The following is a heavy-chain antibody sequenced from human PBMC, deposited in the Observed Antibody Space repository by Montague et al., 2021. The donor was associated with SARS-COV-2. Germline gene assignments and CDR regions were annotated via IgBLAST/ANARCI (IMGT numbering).Heavy chain of an antibody. CDR1: GDSFSSYY. J-gene: IGHJ5*02. CDR2: IYNSGTT. CDR3: ARGGGYCSGGSCCYWFDP. V-gene: IGHV4-59*01. D-gene: IGHD2-15*01. Sequence: SETLSLTCTVSGDSFSSYYWNWIRQPPGKGLAWIGYIYNSGTTNYNPSVKSRVTISVDTSKNQFSLKLNSVTAADTAVYYCARGGGYCSGGSCCYWFDPWGQGALVTVSS.